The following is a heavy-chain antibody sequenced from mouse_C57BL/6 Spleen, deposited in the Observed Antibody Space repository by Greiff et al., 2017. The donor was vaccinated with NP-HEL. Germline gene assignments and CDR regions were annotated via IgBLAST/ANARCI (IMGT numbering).Heavy chain of an antibody. J-gene: IGHJ2*01. V-gene: IGHV3-6*01. CDR1: GYSITSGYY. CDR3: ARGVRGGNFDY. CDR2: ISYDGSN. Sequence: EVKVEESGPGLVKPSQSLSLTCSVTGYSITSGYYWNWIRQFPGNKLEWMGYISYDGSNNYNPSLKNRISITRDTSKNQFFLKLNSVTTEDTATYYCARGVRGGNFDYWGQGTTLTVSS.